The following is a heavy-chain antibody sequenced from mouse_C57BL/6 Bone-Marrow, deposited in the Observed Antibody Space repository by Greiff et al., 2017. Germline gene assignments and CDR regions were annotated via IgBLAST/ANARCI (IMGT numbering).Heavy chain of an antibody. CDR2: IDPSDSYT. J-gene: IGHJ4*01. D-gene: IGHD1-1*01. CDR3: ARGYYGSSYEYYAMDY. Sequence: QVQLQQPGAELVRPGTSVKLSCKASGYTFTSYWMHWVKQRPGQGLEWIGVIDPSDSYTNYNQKFKGKATLTVDTSSSTAYMQLSSLTSEDSAVYYCARGYYGSSYEYYAMDYWGQGTSVTVSS. CDR1: GYTFTSYW. V-gene: IGHV1-59*01.